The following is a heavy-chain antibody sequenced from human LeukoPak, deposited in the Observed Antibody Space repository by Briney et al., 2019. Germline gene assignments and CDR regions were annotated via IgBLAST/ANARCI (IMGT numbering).Heavy chain of an antibody. J-gene: IGHJ4*02. V-gene: IGHV3-33*01. CDR2: IWYDGSNK. CDR3: ARMNDYGDYLRY. CDR1: GCTFSSYG. D-gene: IGHD4-17*01. Sequence: GGSLRLSCAASGCTFSSYGMHWVRQAPGKGLDWVAVIWYDGSNKYYADSVKGRFTISRDNSKNTLYLQVNSLRAEDTAVYYCARMNDYGDYLRYWGQGTLVTVSS.